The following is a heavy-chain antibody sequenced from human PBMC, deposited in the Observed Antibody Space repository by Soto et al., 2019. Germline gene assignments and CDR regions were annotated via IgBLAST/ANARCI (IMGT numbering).Heavy chain of an antibody. CDR3: AKGGYCSGGSCYPTTKFDC. V-gene: IGHV3-23*01. D-gene: IGHD2-15*01. Sequence: GGSLRLSCAASGFTFSSYAMSWVRQAPGKGLEWVSAISGSGGSTYYADSVKGRFTISRDNSKNTLYLQMNSLRAEDTAVYYCAKGGYCSGGSCYPTTKFDCWGQGTLVTVSS. CDR2: ISGSGGST. CDR1: GFTFSSYA. J-gene: IGHJ4*02.